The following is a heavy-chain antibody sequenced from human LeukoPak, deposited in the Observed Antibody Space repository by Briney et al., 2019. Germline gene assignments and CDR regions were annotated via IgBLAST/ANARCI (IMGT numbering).Heavy chain of an antibody. CDR2: IIPIFGTA. CDR1: GGTFSSYA. V-gene: IGHV1-69*13. CDR3: ARSSGSYYGIEYYFDY. D-gene: IGHD1-26*01. Sequence: GASVKVSCKASGGTFSSYAISWVRQAPGQGLEWMGGIIPIFGTANYAQKFQGRVTITADESTSTAYMELSSLRSEDTAVYYCARSSGSYYGIEYYFDYWGQGTLVTVSS. J-gene: IGHJ4*02.